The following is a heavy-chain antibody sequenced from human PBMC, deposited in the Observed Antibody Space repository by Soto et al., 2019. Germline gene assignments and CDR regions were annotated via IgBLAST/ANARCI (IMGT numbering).Heavy chain of an antibody. CDR3: ARGTGDYSNYYFDY. D-gene: IGHD4-4*01. Sequence: SVKVSCKASGGTFSSYTISWVRQAPGQGLEWMGRIIPILGIANYAQKFQGRVTITADKSTSTAYMELRSLRSDDTAVYYCARGTGDYSNYYFDYWGQGTLVTVSS. J-gene: IGHJ4*02. V-gene: IGHV1-69*02. CDR2: IIPILGIA. CDR1: GGTFSSYT.